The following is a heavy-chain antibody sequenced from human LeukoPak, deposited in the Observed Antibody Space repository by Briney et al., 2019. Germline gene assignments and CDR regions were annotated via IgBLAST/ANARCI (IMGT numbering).Heavy chain of an antibody. J-gene: IGHJ6*02. Sequence: PGGSLRLSCAASGFTFDDYAMHWVRQAPGKGLEWVSGISWNSGSIGYADSVKGRFTISRDNAKNSLYLQMNSLRAEDTALYYCAKDMYSSLPKHGMDVWGQGTTVTVSS. V-gene: IGHV3-9*01. CDR3: AKDMYSSLPKHGMDV. CDR1: GFTFDDYA. D-gene: IGHD6-6*01. CDR2: ISWNSGSI.